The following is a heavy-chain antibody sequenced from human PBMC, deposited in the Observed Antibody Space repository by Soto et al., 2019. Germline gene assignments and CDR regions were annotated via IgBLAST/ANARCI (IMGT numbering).Heavy chain of an antibody. D-gene: IGHD1-20*01. Sequence: SETLSLTCTVSGGSISSSSYYWGWIRQPPGKGLEWIGSIYYSGSTYYNPSLKSRVTISVDTSKNQFSLKLSSVTAADTAVYYCASLITGNFDYWGQGTLVTVSS. CDR3: ASLITGNFDY. V-gene: IGHV4-39*01. CDR1: GGSISSSSYY. CDR2: IYYSGST. J-gene: IGHJ4*02.